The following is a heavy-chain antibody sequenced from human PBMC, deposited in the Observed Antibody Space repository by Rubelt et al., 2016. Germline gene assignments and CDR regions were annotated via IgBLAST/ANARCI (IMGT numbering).Heavy chain of an antibody. CDR1: GGSFSGYY. CDR2: IYYSGST. V-gene: IGHV4-34*01. J-gene: IGHJ4*02. Sequence: QVQLQQWGAGLLKPSETLSLTCAVYGGSFSGYYWSWIRQPPGKGLEWIGSIYYSGSTYYNPSLKSRVTISVDTSKNQFSLKLSSVTAADTAVYYCARLLPRIAVDYWGQGTLVTVSS. D-gene: IGHD6-13*01. CDR3: ARLLPRIAVDY.